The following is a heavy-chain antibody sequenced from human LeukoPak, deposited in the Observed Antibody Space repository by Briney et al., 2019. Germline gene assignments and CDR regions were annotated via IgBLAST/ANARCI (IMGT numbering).Heavy chain of an antibody. V-gene: IGHV1-69*01. D-gene: IGHD6-13*01. Sequence: SVKVSCKASGGTFSSYAISWVRQASGQGLEWMGGIIPIFGTANYAQKFQGRVTITADESTSTAYMELSSLRSEDTAVYYCARDLGAAAGFDYWGQGTLVTVSS. CDR1: GGTFSSYA. J-gene: IGHJ4*02. CDR3: ARDLGAAAGFDY. CDR2: IIPIFGTA.